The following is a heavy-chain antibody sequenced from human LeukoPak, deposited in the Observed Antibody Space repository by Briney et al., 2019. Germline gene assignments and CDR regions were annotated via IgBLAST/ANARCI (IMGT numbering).Heavy chain of an antibody. J-gene: IGHJ4*02. CDR1: GYTFTSYD. Sequence: GASVKVSCKASGYTFTSYDINWVRQAPGQGLEWMGWISAYNGNTNYAQKLQGRVTMTTDTSTSTAYMELRSLRSDDTAVYYCARVGDYGDYNYFDYWGQGTLVTVSS. CDR2: ISAYNGNT. V-gene: IGHV1-18*01. CDR3: ARVGDYGDYNYFDY. D-gene: IGHD4-17*01.